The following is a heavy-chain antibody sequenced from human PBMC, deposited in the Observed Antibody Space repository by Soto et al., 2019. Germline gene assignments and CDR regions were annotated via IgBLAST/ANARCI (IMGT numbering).Heavy chain of an antibody. CDR1: GASVSSGSFY. V-gene: IGHV4-61*01. CDR3: ARVPLRYSSSHNFDS. Sequence: NPSETLSPTCSVSGASVSSGSFYWSWIRQPPGKGLEWIGFIYNNETFNYNPSLKSRVTLSVDTSKHQFSLKLSSVTAADTAVYYCARVPLRYSSSHNFDSWGQGALVTVSS. D-gene: IGHD6-19*01. J-gene: IGHJ4*02. CDR2: IYNNETF.